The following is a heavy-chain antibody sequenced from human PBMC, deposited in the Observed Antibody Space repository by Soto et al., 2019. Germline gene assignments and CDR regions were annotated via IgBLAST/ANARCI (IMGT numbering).Heavy chain of an antibody. CDR1: GGSISSSSDY. CDR2: IYYSGST. V-gene: IGHV4-39*01. Sequence: PSETLSLTWPVSGGSISSSSDYWGWLRQPPGKGLEWIGSIYYSGSTYYNPSLKSRVTISVDTYKNQFSLKLSSVTAADTAVYCCARPNNWFDHWGQGNLVPV. CDR3: ARPNNWFDH. J-gene: IGHJ5*02.